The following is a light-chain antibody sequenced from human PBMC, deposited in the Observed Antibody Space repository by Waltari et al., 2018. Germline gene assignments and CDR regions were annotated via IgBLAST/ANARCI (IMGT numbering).Light chain of an antibody. CDR1: QSVISSFNNKNY. CDR2: WAS. V-gene: IGKV4-1*01. J-gene: IGKJ4*01. CDR3: QQRSNWRLT. Sequence: DIVMTQSPDSLAVSLGERATINCKSSQSVISSFNNKNYLTWFQQKAGEPPKLLIYWASTRESGVPDRFSGSGSGTDFTLTISGLQAEDVAVYYCQQRSNWRLTFGGGTKVEIK.